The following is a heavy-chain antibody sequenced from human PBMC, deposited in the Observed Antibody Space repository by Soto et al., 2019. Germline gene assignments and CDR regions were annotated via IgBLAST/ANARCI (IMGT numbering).Heavy chain of an antibody. J-gene: IGHJ4*02. Sequence: SETLSLTCTVSGGSISSGDYYWSWIRQPPGKGLEWIGYIYYSGSTYYNPSLKNRVTISVDTSKNQFSLKLSSVTAADTAVYYCARVSWLAAMVNFDYWGQGTLVTVSS. CDR3: ARVSWLAAMVNFDY. V-gene: IGHV4-30-4*01. CDR2: IYYSGST. CDR1: GGSISSGDYY. D-gene: IGHD5-18*01.